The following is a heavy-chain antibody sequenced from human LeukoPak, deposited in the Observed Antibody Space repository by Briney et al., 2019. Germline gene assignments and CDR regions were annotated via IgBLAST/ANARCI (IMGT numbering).Heavy chain of an antibody. D-gene: IGHD4-17*01. CDR2: IYTSGST. J-gene: IGHJ6*03. V-gene: IGHV4-61*02. CDR3: ARGYGDSYYYYYYYMDV. CDR1: GGSISSGVW. Sequence: SGTLSLTCGVSGGSISSGVWWSWVRQPAGQGLEWIGRIYTSGSTNYNPSLKSRVTISVDTSKNQFSLKLSSVTAADAAVYYCARGYGDSYYYYYYYMDVWGKGTTVTVSS.